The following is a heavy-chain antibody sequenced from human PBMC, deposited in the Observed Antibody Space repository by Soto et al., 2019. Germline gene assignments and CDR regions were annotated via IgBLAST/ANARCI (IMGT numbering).Heavy chain of an antibody. CDR3: AKDIGGIAAAGNDAFDI. CDR2: ISWNSGSI. J-gene: IGHJ3*02. V-gene: IGHV3-9*01. CDR1: GFTFDDYA. Sequence: GGSLRLSCAASGFTFDDYAMHWVRQAPGKGLEWVSGISWNSGSIGYADSVKGRFTISRDNAKNSLYLQMNSLRAEDTALYYCAKDIGGIAAAGNDAFDIWGQGTMVTVS. D-gene: IGHD6-13*01.